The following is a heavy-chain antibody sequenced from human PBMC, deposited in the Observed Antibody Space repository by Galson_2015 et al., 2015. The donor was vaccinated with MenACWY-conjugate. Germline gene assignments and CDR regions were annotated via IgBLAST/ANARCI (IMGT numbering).Heavy chain of an antibody. CDR3: ARIDCSGGSCYFDS. Sequence: SVKVSCKAPRDTFNNNAMTWVRQAPGQGFEWLGRIIPFVGPTDYAQNLQGRVTITADKSTTTVYMNLSSLKFEDVAVYYCARIDCSGGSCYFDSWGQGTLVTVSS. J-gene: IGHJ4*02. CDR2: IIPFVGPT. D-gene: IGHD2-15*01. V-gene: IGHV1-69*04. CDR1: RDTFNNNA.